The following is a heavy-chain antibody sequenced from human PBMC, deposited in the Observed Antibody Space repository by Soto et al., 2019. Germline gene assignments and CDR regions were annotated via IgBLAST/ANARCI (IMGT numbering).Heavy chain of an antibody. D-gene: IGHD1-26*01. CDR2: IYHSGST. CDR1: GGSISSGGYS. Sequence: SETLSLTCAVSGGSISSGGYSWSWIRQPPGKGLEWIGYIYHSGSTYYNPSLKIRVTISVDRSKNQFSLKLSSVTAADTAVYYCARGSYKIVYNWFDPWGQGTLVTVS. CDR3: ARGSYKIVYNWFDP. J-gene: IGHJ5*02. V-gene: IGHV4-30-2*01.